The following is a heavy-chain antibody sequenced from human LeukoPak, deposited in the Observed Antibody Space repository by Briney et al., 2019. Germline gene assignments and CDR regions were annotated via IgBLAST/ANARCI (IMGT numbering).Heavy chain of an antibody. J-gene: IGHJ4*02. D-gene: IGHD6-13*01. Sequence: ASVRVSCKASGYTFTSYDINWVRQATGQGLEWMGWMNPNSGNTGYAQKFQGRVTMTRNTSISTAYMELSSLRSEDTAVYYCARGLRPSRAAAGHLIFGYWGQGTLVTVSS. V-gene: IGHV1-8*01. CDR1: GYTFTSYD. CDR2: MNPNSGNT. CDR3: ARGLRPSRAAAGHLIFGY.